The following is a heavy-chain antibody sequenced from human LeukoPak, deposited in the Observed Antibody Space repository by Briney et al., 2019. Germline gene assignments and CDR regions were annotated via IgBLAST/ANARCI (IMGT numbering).Heavy chain of an antibody. V-gene: IGHV1-18*01. J-gene: IGHJ4*02. CDR3: ATGSRYYYDSSGYLVYYFDY. CDR1: GYTFTSYG. D-gene: IGHD3-22*01. CDR2: ISAYNGNT. Sequence: ASVKVSCKASGYTFTSYGISWVRQAPGQGLEWMGWISAYNGNTNYAQKLQDRVTMTTDTSTSAAYMELRSLRSDDTAVYYCATGSRYYYDSSGYLVYYFDYWGQGTLVTVSS.